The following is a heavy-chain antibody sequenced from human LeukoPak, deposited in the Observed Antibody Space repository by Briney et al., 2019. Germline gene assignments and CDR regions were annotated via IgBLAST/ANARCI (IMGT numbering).Heavy chain of an antibody. Sequence: GGSLRLSCVASGFTFSSHYMTWVRQAPGKGLEWVANIKQDGSEKYYVDSVKGRFTISRDNAKNSLYLQMNSLRDEDTAVYYCARRNYGNPDYWGQGTLVTVSS. CDR3: ARRNYGNPDY. CDR2: IKQDGSEK. V-gene: IGHV3-7*01. D-gene: IGHD3-10*01. CDR1: GFTFSSHY. J-gene: IGHJ4*02.